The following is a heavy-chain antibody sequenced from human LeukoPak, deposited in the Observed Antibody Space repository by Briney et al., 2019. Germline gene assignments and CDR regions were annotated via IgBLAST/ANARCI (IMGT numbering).Heavy chain of an antibody. J-gene: IGHJ4*02. CDR1: GGTFSSYA. D-gene: IGHD2-21*02. CDR2: IIPIFGTA. CDR3: ARDGCGGDCYQGN. V-gene: IGHV1-69*06. Sequence: GASVKVSCKASGGTFSSYAISWVRQAPGQGLEWIGGIIPIFGTANYAQKFQGRVTITADKSTSTAYMELSSLRSEDTAVYYCARDGCGGDCYQGNWGQGTLVTASS.